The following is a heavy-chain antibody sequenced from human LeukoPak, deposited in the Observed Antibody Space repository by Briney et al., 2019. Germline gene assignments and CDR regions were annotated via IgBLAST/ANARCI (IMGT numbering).Heavy chain of an antibody. Sequence: ASVKVSCKASGYTFTSYYMHWVRQAPGQGLEWMGIINPSGGSTSYAQKFQERVTITRDMSTSTAYMELSSLRSEDTAVYYCAASPWDEYYYYYGMDVWGQGTTVTVSS. D-gene: IGHD1-26*01. CDR3: AASPWDEYYYYYGMDV. V-gene: IGHV1-46*01. CDR2: INPSGGST. CDR1: GYTFTSYY. J-gene: IGHJ6*02.